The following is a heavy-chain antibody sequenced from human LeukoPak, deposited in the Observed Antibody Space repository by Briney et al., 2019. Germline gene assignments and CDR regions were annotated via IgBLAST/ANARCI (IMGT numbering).Heavy chain of an antibody. CDR3: SRGPNSGYYYMDV. CDR1: GFTFSSYW. Sequence: GGSLRLTCAASGFTFSSYWMSWVRQAPGKGLEWVANIKQDGSEKYYVDSVKGRFTISRDNAKNSLYLQMNSLRAEDTAVYYCSRGPNSGYYYMDVWGKGTTVTVSS. D-gene: IGHD4-23*01. J-gene: IGHJ6*03. V-gene: IGHV3-7*04. CDR2: IKQDGSEK.